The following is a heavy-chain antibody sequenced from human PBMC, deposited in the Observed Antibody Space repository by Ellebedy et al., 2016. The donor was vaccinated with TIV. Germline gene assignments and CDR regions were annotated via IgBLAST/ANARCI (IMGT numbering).Heavy chain of an antibody. J-gene: IGHJ4*02. CDR1: GFPFSSFE. CDR3: AERGSRVDGDYYFEH. V-gene: IGHV3-48*03. D-gene: IGHD1-26*01. Sequence: PGGSLRLSCAASGFPFSSFEFNWVRQSPGKGLEWVSYISSSGTTKYYADSVKGRFTISRDNSKNILYLQMNSLRADDTAVYYCAERGSRVDGDYYFEHWGQGTLVTVSS. CDR2: ISSSGTTK.